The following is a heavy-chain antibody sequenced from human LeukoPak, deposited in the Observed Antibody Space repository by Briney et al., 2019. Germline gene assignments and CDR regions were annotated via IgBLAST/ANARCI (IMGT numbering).Heavy chain of an antibody. J-gene: IGHJ4*02. V-gene: IGHV3-53*01. CDR2: IYSGGSI. CDR1: GFTVSSNY. D-gene: IGHD3-22*01. CDR3: ARARYYYDRGGYYYRYFFDY. Sequence: GGSLRLSCAASGFTVSSNYMSWVRQAPGKGLEWVSVIYSGGSIYYADSVKGRFIISRDNSKNTLYLQMDSLRAEDTAIYYCARARYYYDRGGYYYRYFFDYWGQGTLVTVSS.